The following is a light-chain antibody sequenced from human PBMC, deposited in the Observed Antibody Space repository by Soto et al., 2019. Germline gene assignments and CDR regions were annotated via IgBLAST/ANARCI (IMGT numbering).Light chain of an antibody. CDR3: QQRSNWPIT. J-gene: IGKJ5*01. CDR2: DAS. CDR1: QSVSSY. V-gene: IGKV3-11*01. Sequence: EIVLTQSPATLSLSPGERATLSCRASQSVSSYLAWYQQKPGQAPRLLIYDASNRATGIPARFSGSGSWTDFTLTISSLEHEDCAVYYCQQRSNWPITFGQGTRLEIK.